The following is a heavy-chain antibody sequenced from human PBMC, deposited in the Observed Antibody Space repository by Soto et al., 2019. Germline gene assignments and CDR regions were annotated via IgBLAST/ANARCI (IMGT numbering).Heavy chain of an antibody. CDR2: IDNSGST. CDR3: ARRPSGDKVDY. CDR1: GGSINNNGYF. V-gene: IGHV4-30-4*01. Sequence: QVQLQESGPGVVEPSQTLSLTCTVSGGSINNNGYFWSWIRQPPGRGWEWIGHIDNSGSTYSNPSRRSRLTIAVATSKNHFSLKLSSVTAADTAVYYCARRPSGDKVDYGGQGTLVTVSS. J-gene: IGHJ4*02. D-gene: IGHD1-26*01.